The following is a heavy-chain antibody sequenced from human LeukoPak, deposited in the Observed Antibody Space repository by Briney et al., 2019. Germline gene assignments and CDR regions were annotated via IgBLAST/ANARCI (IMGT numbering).Heavy chain of an antibody. CDR1: GGSFSGYY. V-gene: IGHV4-34*01. CDR2: INHSGST. CDR3: ARYVDTAMAPDY. J-gene: IGHJ4*02. Sequence: SETLSLTCAVYGGSFSGYYWSWIRQPPGKGLEWIGEINHSGSTNYNPSLKSRVTISVDTSKNQFSLKLSSVTAADTAVYYCARYVDTAMAPDYWGQGTLVTVSS. D-gene: IGHD5-18*01.